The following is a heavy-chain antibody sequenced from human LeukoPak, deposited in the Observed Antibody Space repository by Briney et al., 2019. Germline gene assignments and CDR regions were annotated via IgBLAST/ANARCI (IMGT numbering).Heavy chain of an antibody. J-gene: IGHJ4*02. CDR3: AKDYIRRFDY. CDR2: IQYDGSNK. CDR1: GFTYG. Sequence: GGSLRLSCAASGFTYGMHWVRQAPGKGLEWVAFIQYDGSNKYYADSVKGRFTISRDNSKNTLYLQMNSLRAEDTAVYYCAKDYIRRFDYWGQGTLVTVSS. D-gene: IGHD2-2*02. V-gene: IGHV3-30*02.